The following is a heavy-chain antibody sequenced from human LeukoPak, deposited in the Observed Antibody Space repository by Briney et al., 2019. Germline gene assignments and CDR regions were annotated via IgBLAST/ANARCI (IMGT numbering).Heavy chain of an antibody. CDR1: GDSITGYY. J-gene: IGHJ5*02. CDR3: ARDRNYGGNSAGFDP. Sequence: SETLSLTCSVSGDSITGYYWGWIRQPPGKGLEWIGNIYYTGNTYYNSSLKSRVTISLDTSKNQFSLKVISVTAADTAVYYCARDRNYGGNSAGFDPWGQGTLVTVSS. V-gene: IGHV4-39*07. D-gene: IGHD4-23*01. CDR2: IYYTGNT.